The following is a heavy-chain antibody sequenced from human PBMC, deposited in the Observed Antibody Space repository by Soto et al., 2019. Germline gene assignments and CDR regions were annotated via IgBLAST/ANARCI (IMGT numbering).Heavy chain of an antibody. CDR1: GYRFNSFG. Sequence: ASVKVSCKASGYRFNSFGISWVRQAPGQGLEWMGWVSTISGNTKYAQKVQGRVTMTTDTSTSTAYMELWSLRSDDTAVYYCAREGGKYCSSPSCYEGIDYWG. J-gene: IGHJ4*01. CDR2: VSTISGNT. D-gene: IGHD2-2*01. V-gene: IGHV1-18*01. CDR3: AREGGKYCSSPSCYEGIDY.